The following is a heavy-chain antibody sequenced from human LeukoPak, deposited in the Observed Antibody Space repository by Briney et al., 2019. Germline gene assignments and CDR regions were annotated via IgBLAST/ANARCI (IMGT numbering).Heavy chain of an antibody. CDR2: ISRNSGSI. D-gene: IGHD2-2*01. Sequence: GRSLRLSCAASGFTFDDYAMHWVRQVPRKGLEWVSGISRNSGSIDYADSVKGRFTISRDNAKNSLHLQMDSLRTEDTAFYYCAKGSCSSTSCHFDYWGQGTLVTVSS. V-gene: IGHV3-9*01. CDR1: GFTFDDYA. CDR3: AKGSCSSTSCHFDY. J-gene: IGHJ4*02.